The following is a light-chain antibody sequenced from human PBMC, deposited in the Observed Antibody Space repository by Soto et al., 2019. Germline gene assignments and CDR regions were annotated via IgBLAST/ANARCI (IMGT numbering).Light chain of an antibody. CDR1: QSVSSN. CDR2: DAS. Sequence: EIVMTQAPATLSVSPVERSTVSSRASQSVSSNFAWYQQKPGQAPRLLIYDASTRATGIPARFSGSGSGTEFTLTISSLQSEDFAVYYCQQYKKWPRTFGHGTKVDIK. J-gene: IGKJ1*01. V-gene: IGKV3-15*01. CDR3: QQYKKWPRT.